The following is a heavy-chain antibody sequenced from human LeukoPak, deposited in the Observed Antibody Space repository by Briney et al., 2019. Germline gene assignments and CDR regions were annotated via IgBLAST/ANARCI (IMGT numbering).Heavy chain of an antibody. CDR2: IYYSGST. CDR3: ATLYDPLYYFDY. Sequence: SETLSLTCTVSGGSISSGDYYWSWIRQPPGKGLVWIGYIYYSGSTYYNPSLKSRVTISVDTSKNQFSLKLSSVTAADTAVYYCATLYDPLYYFDYWGQGTLVTVSS. J-gene: IGHJ4*02. CDR1: GGSISSGDYY. V-gene: IGHV4-30-4*01. D-gene: IGHD5/OR15-5a*01.